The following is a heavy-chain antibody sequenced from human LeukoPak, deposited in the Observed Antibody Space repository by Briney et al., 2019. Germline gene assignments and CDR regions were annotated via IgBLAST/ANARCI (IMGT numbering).Heavy chain of an antibody. V-gene: IGHV3-7*03. CDR3: VRERYSSGWSYWFDS. D-gene: IGHD6-19*01. CDR1: GFTFSSHW. Sequence: GGSLRLSCAASGFTFSSHWMTWVRQAPGKGPEWVANIKQDGSEEYYLDSVKGRFVISRDNAKNSVFLLMNSLRAEDTAVYYCVRERYSSGWSYWFDSWGQGTLVTVSS. J-gene: IGHJ5*01. CDR2: IKQDGSEE.